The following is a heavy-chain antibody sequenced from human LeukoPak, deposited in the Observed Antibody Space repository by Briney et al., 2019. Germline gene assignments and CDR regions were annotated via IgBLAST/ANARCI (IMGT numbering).Heavy chain of an antibody. CDR2: IIPIFGTA. J-gene: IGHJ4*02. V-gene: IGHV1-69*05. CDR1: GGTFSSYA. CDR3: ARSLRYCSGGSCYWLYYFDY. Sequence: SVKVSCKASGGTFSSYAISWVRQAPGQGLEWMGRIIPIFGTANYAQKFQGSVTITTDESSSTAYMELSSLRSEDTAVYYCARSLRYCSGGSCYWLYYFDYWGQGTLVTVSS. D-gene: IGHD2-15*01.